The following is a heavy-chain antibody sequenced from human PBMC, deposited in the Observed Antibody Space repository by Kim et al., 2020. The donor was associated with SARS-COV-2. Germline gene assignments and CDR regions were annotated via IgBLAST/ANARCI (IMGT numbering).Heavy chain of an antibody. J-gene: IGHJ4*02. CDR1: GFTFSSYA. D-gene: IGHD3-10*01. CDR2: ISGSGGST. CDR3: AKGDHYYGSGYYFDY. Sequence: GGSLRLSCAASGFTFSSYAMSLVRQAPGKGLEWVSAISGSGGSTYYADSVKGRFTISRDNSKNTLYLQMNSLRAEDTAVYYCAKGDHYYGSGYYFDYWGQGTLVTVSS. V-gene: IGHV3-23*01.